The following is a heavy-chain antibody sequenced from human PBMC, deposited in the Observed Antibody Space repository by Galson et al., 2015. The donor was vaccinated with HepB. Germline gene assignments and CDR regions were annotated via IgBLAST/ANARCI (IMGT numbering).Heavy chain of an antibody. J-gene: IGHJ4*02. CDR2: TGSKAYGGTT. CDR1: GFTFGDYS. V-gene: IGHV3-49*03. D-gene: IGHD1-7*01. Sequence: SLRLSCAASGFTFGDYSISWFRQAPGKGLEWIYFTGSKAYGGTTEYAASVKGRFSVSRDDSGSLAYLQMDSLKIEDTAVYYCSRDSGGNYPGYLDYWGQGALVTVSS. CDR3: SRDSGGNYPGYLDY.